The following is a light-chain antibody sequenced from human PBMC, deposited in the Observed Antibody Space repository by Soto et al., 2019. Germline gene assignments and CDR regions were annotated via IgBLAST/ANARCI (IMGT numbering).Light chain of an antibody. Sequence: EIVLTQSPGTLSLSPGERATLSCRASQSVSNNYLAWYQQKPGQAPRLLIYGASNRATGIPARFSGSGSGTDFTLTISSLDPEDFAVYYCQQCSNWPLTFGGGTKVDIK. J-gene: IGKJ4*01. CDR1: QSVSNNY. CDR3: QQCSNWPLT. CDR2: GAS. V-gene: IGKV3-11*01.